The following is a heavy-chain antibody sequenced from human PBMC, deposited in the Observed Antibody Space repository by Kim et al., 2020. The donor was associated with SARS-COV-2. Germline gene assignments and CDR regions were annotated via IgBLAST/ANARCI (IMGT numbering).Heavy chain of an antibody. D-gene: IGHD5-18*01. CDR3: ARATWDGQLWSAGPPDY. J-gene: IGHJ4*02. CDR1: GFTFSSYS. CDR2: ISSSSSYK. Sequence: GGSLRLSCAASGFTFSSYSMNWVRQAPGKGLEWVSSISSSSSYKYYADSVKGRFTISRDNAKNSLYLQMNSLRAEDTAVYYCARATWDGQLWSAGPPDYWGQGTLVTVSS. V-gene: IGHV3-21*01.